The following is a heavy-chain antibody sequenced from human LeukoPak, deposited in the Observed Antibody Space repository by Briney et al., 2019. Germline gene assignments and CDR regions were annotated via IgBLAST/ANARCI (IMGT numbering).Heavy chain of an antibody. J-gene: IGHJ4*02. CDR1: GFTFSSYS. CDR3: ARADWDTAMINY. Sequence: GGSLRLSCAASGFTFSSYSMNWVRQAPGKGLEWVSSISSSSSYIYYADSVKGRFTISRDNAKNSLYLQMNSLRAEDTAVYYCARADWDTAMINYWGQGTLVTVSS. CDR2: ISSSSSYI. V-gene: IGHV3-21*01. D-gene: IGHD5-18*01.